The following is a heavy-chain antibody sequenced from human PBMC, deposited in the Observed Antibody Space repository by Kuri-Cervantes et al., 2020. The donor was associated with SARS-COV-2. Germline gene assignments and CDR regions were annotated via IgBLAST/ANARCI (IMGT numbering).Heavy chain of an antibody. V-gene: IGHV3-30*18. Sequence: GGSLRLSCAASGFTFSNYDIHWVRQAPGKGLEWVAFISYDGNNKKCIASGKGRFTISRDNSQNKLYLQMRSLRPEDTAMYYCAKDGAGAHDFWGQGTLVTVSS. D-gene: IGHD4/OR15-4a*01. CDR3: AKDGAGAHDF. CDR1: GFTFSNYD. J-gene: IGHJ4*02. CDR2: ISYDGNNK.